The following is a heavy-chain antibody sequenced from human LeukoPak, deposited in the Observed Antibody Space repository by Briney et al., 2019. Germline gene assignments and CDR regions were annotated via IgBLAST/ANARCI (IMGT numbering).Heavy chain of an antibody. CDR1: GGSISSYY. V-gene: IGHV4-39*01. CDR2: IYYSGST. J-gene: IGHJ4*02. Sequence: SETLSLTCTVSGGSISSYYWSWIRQPPGKGLEWIGSIYYSGSTYYNPSLKSRVTISVDTSKNQFSLKLSSVTAADTAVYYCARLVGYGSSWSDYWGQGTLVTVSS. D-gene: IGHD6-13*01. CDR3: ARLVGYGSSWSDY.